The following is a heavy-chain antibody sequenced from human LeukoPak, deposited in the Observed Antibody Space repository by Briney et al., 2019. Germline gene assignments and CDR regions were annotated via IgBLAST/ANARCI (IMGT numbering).Heavy chain of an antibody. CDR2: IYYSGST. D-gene: IGHD6-13*01. V-gene: IGHV4-39*01. Sequence: SETLSLTCTVSGGSISRSSYYWGWIRQPPGKRLEWIGSIYYSGSTYYNPSLKSRVTISVDTSKNQFSLKLSSVTAADTAVYYCARQAAAAGTGWFDPWGQGTLVTVSS. J-gene: IGHJ5*02. CDR1: GGSISRSSYY. CDR3: ARQAAAAGTGWFDP.